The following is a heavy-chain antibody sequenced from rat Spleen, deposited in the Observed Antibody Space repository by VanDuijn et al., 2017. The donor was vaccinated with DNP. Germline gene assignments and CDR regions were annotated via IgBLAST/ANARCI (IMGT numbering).Heavy chain of an antibody. J-gene: IGHJ4*01. CDR2: IWSGGNT. Sequence: VQLKESGPGLVQPSQTLSLTCTVSGFSLTSYGVSWVRQPPGKGLEWMGTIWSGGNTDYNSALKSRLSISRDTSKSQVFLKMNSLQTEDTATYYCARVPNTYYVLDAWGQGTSVTVSS. CDR1: GFSLTSYG. D-gene: IGHD3-8*01. CDR3: ARVPNTYYVLDA. V-gene: IGHV2-4*01.